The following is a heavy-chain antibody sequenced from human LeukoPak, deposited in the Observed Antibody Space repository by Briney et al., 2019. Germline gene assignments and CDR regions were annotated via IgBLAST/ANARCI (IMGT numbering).Heavy chain of an antibody. Sequence: GGSLRLSCAASGFTFSSYSMNWVRQAPGKGLEWVPYISSSGSTIYYADSVKGRFTISRDNAKNSLYLQMNSLKTEDTAVYYCTTDPTGRGYSYEDYWGQGTLVTVSS. J-gene: IGHJ4*02. CDR3: TTDPTGRGYSYEDY. CDR2: ISSSGSTI. D-gene: IGHD5-18*01. V-gene: IGHV3-48*04. CDR1: GFTFSSYS.